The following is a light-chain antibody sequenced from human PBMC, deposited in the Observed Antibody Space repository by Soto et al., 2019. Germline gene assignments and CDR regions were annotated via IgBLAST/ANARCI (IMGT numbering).Light chain of an antibody. J-gene: IGKJ4*01. CDR2: DAS. Sequence: EIVLTQSPATLSLSPGERATLSCRASQSVSSYLAWYQPKPGQAPMLLIYDASSRATGIPARFSGSGSGTDFTLTISSLEPEDFPVYYCQKSSNWLFGGGTKVEIK. CDR1: QSVSSY. CDR3: QKSSNWL. V-gene: IGKV3-11*01.